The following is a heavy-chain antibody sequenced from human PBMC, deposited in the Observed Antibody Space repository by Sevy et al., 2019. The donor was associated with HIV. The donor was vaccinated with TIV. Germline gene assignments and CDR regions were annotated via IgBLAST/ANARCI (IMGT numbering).Heavy chain of an antibody. CDR3: ATTKDYYEGSGYPFDG. V-gene: IGHV1-24*01. D-gene: IGHD3-22*01. J-gene: IGHJ4*02. Sequence: ASAKVSCKVSGSALTELAMHWVRQAPGKGLEWMATFDPEDGETFYAQKFQGRVTMTEDTSTDTAYLELVSLRSEDTAVYYCATTKDYYEGSGYPFDGWGQGTLVTVSS. CDR1: GSALTELA. CDR2: FDPEDGET.